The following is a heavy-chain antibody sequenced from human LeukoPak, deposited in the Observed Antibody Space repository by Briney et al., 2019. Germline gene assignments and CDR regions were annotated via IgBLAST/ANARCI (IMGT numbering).Heavy chain of an antibody. D-gene: IGHD1-26*01. V-gene: IGHV3-33*01. CDR3: ARVPHGDYFDY. Sequence: GGSLRLSCEASGFTFSTYGMHWVRQAPGKGLEWAAVIWYDGSKKYYADSVKGRFSISRDNSKSTLYLQMSSLRVEDTAMYYCARVPHGDYFDYWGQGTLVTVSS. CDR1: GFTFSTYG. CDR2: IWYDGSKK. J-gene: IGHJ4*02.